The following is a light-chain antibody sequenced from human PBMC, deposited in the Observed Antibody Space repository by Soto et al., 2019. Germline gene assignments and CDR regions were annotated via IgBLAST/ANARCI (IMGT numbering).Light chain of an antibody. CDR2: DVS. J-gene: IGLJ1*01. CDR3: SSYTSSSTLSTYV. Sequence: QSVLTQPGSVSGSPGQSITISCTGTSSDVGGYNYVSWYQHHPGKAPKLMIYDVSNRPSGVSNRFSGSKSGNTASLIISGLQAEDEADYYCSSYTSSSTLSTYVFGTGTKVTVL. V-gene: IGLV2-14*03. CDR1: SSDVGGYNY.